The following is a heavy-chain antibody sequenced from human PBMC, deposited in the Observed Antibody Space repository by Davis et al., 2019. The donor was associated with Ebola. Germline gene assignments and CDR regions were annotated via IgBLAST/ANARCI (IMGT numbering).Heavy chain of an antibody. CDR2: INPNGGGT. CDR3: ARDGGSTQWEHAS. Sequence: ASVKVSCKASGYTFTNYGITWVRQAPGQGLEWMGRINPNGGGTRYAQKFQGRVTMTRDTSISTAYMELSRLRSDDTAVYYCARDGGSTQWEHASWGQGTLVTVSS. V-gene: IGHV1-2*06. D-gene: IGHD1-26*01. J-gene: IGHJ5*02. CDR1: GYTFTNYG.